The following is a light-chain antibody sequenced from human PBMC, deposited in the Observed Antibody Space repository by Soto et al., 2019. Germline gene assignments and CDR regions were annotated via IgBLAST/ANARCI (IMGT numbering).Light chain of an antibody. CDR1: SSDVGAYNY. Sequence: QSVLTQPASVSGSPGQSITISCTGTSSDVGAYNYVSWYQQHPGKAPKLMIYEVSYRPSGVSDCFSGSRSGNTASLTISGLQAEDESDYYCSSYTSSTTWVFGGGTKVTVL. V-gene: IGLV2-14*01. CDR2: EVS. CDR3: SSYTSSTTWV. J-gene: IGLJ3*02.